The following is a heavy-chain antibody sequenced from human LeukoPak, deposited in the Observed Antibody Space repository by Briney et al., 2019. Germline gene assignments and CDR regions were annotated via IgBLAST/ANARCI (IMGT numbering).Heavy chain of an antibody. D-gene: IGHD5-18*01. CDR1: GGSFSIYY. CDR3: ATTPQRGYSYGWGTDAFDI. J-gene: IGHJ3*02. V-gene: IGHV4-4*07. CDR2: IYTSGST. Sequence: SETLSLTCTVSGGSFSIYYWSWIRQPAGKGLEWIGRIYTSGSTNYNPSLKSRVTISVDTSKNQFSLKLSSVIAADTAVYYCATTPQRGYSYGWGTDAFDIWGQGTMVTVSS.